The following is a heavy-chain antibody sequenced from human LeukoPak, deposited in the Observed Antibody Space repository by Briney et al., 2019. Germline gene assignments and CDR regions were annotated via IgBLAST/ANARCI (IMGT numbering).Heavy chain of an antibody. CDR2: IYYSGTT. D-gene: IGHD4-11*01. Sequence: SETLSLTCTVSGGSITPYYWSWIRQPPGKGLEWIGYIYYSGTTIYNPSLESRVTISDDTSKNQFSLKVNSVTAADTAVYYCAKGDYSNYEYWGQGTLVTVSS. CDR1: GGSITPYY. CDR3: AKGDYSNYEY. J-gene: IGHJ4*02. V-gene: IGHV4-59*01.